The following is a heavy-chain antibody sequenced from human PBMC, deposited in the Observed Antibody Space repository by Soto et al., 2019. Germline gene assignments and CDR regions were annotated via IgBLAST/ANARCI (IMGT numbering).Heavy chain of an antibody. D-gene: IGHD2-21*01. V-gene: IGHV1-46*03. J-gene: IGHJ1*01. CDR2: VSPLGGST. Sequence: QVQLVQSGAEVKNPGASVKVSCTASGYTFIRYYMHWVRQAPGQGLEWMGVVSPLGGSTSYAQKFKGRDTMTRDTSTSTVYMDLSSLRSDDTAVYYCARDAGGGERPWHFQHWGQGTLVTVSS. CDR3: ARDAGGGERPWHFQH. CDR1: GYTFIRYY.